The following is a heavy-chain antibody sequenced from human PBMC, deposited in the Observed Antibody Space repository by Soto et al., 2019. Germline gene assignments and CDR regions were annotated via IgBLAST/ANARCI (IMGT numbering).Heavy chain of an antibody. CDR3: ARDLFRGSYLDY. D-gene: IGHD3-10*01. J-gene: IGHJ4*02. Sequence: QVQLQESGPGLVKPSETLSLTCTVSGGSISSYYWSWIRQPPGKGLEWIGYIYYSGSTNYNPSLKRRVTISVDTSKNQFSLKLSSVTAADTAVYCCARDLFRGSYLDYWGQGTLVTVSS. CDR1: GGSISSYY. CDR2: IYYSGST. V-gene: IGHV4-59*01.